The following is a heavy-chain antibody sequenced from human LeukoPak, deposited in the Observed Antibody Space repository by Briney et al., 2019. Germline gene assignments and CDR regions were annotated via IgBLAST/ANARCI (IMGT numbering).Heavy chain of an antibody. CDR3: ARADSTGNYFDY. CDR2: INHSGST. J-gene: IGHJ4*02. V-gene: IGHV4-34*01. Sequence: PSETLSLTCAVYGGSFSGYYWSWIRQPPGKGLEWIGEINHSGSTNYNPSLKSRVTISVDTSKNQFSLKLSSVTAADTAVYYRARADSTGNYFDYWGQGTLVTVSS. D-gene: IGHD2/OR15-2a*01. CDR1: GGSFSGYY.